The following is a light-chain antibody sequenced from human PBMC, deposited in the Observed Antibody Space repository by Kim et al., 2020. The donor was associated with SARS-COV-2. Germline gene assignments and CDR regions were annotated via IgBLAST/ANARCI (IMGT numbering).Light chain of an antibody. CDR1: SLRNYY. CDR2: DDN. Sequence: SSELTQDPAVSVALGQTVKITCQGDSLRNYYATWYQQKPGQAPVLVIFDDNNRPSGIPDRFSVSTSGNTVSLTITGAQAEDEADYYCNSRDDSGHHLVFGGGTQLTVL. V-gene: IGLV3-19*01. CDR3: NSRDDSGHHLV. J-gene: IGLJ3*02.